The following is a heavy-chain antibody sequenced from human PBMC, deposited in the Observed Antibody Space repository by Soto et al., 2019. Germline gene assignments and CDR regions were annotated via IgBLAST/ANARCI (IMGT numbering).Heavy chain of an antibody. D-gene: IGHD6-6*01. V-gene: IGHV3-33*01. CDR1: GFTFSSYG. J-gene: IGHJ4*02. CDR2: IWYDGSNK. CDR3: ARKDSSSGEFDY. Sequence: GGSLRLSCAASGFTFSSYGMHWVRQAPGKGLEWVAVIWYDGSNKYYADSVKGRFTISRDNSKNTLYLQMNSLRAEDTAVYYCARKDSSSGEFDYWGQGTLVTVS.